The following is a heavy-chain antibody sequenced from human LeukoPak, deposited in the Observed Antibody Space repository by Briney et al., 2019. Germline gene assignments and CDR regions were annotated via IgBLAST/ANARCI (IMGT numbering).Heavy chain of an antibody. CDR2: IYASGST. Sequence: SQTLSLTCTISGGSISSGSYYWSWLWQPAGKGLEWIVRIYASGSTNYNPSLKSRVTISVDTSKNQFSLKLSSVTAADTAVYYCARDLSGWNRASYYYYMDVWGKGTTVTVSS. CDR3: ARDLSGWNRASYYYYMDV. D-gene: IGHD6-19*01. V-gene: IGHV4-61*02. J-gene: IGHJ6*03. CDR1: GGSISSGSYY.